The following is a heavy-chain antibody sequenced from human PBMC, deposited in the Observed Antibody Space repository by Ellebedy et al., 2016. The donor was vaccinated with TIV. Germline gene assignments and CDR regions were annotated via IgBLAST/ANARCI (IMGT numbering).Heavy chain of an antibody. V-gene: IGHV4-39*01. CDR3: ARLRYDQARYFYGMDV. Sequence: SETLSLTCTVSGGSISSDTHYWGWIRQPPGKGLEWIGSIDYSATTYYSPSPKSRATMSVDTSNNRFSLKLSSVTAADTAVYYCARLRYDQARYFYGMDVWGQGTTVPVSS. D-gene: IGHD3-9*01. J-gene: IGHJ6*02. CDR1: GGSISSDTHY. CDR2: IDYSATT.